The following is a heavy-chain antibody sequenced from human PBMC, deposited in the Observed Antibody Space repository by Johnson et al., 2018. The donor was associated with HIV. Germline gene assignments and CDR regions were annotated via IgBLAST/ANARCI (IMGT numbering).Heavy chain of an antibody. V-gene: IGHV3-30*03. J-gene: IGHJ3*02. CDR2: ISYDGSYK. CDR1: GFTFSSYG. CDR3: ARDRDPLGREVDAFDI. D-gene: IGHD3-16*01. Sequence: QVQLVESGGGVVQPGRSLRLSCAASGFTFSSYGMHWVRQAPGKGLEWVAVISYDGSYKYYADSVKGRFTISRDNSKNTLFLQMNSLRPEDTAVYFCARDRDPLGREVDAFDIWGQGTMVTVSS.